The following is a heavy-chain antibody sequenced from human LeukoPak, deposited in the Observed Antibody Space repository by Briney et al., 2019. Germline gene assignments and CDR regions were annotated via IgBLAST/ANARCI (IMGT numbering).Heavy chain of an antibody. CDR3: AIPLGVDGYSYGLR. V-gene: IGHV5-51*01. J-gene: IGHJ4*02. CDR1: GYSFISYW. Sequence: GESLKISCKGSGYSFISYWIGWVRPMPGKGLEWMGIIYAGDSDTRYSPSFQGQVTISADKSISTAYLQWSSLKASDTAMYYCAIPLGVDGYSYGLRWGQGTLVTVSS. CDR2: IYAGDSDT. D-gene: IGHD5-18*01.